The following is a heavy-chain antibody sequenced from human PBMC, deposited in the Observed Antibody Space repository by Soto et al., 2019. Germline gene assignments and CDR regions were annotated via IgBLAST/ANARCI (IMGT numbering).Heavy chain of an antibody. Sequence: QVQLQQWGAGLLKPSETLSLTCAVYGGSFSGYYWSWIRQPPGKGLEWIGQINHSGSTNYNPSLKSRVTIPVDTSKNQFSLKLSSVTAADTAVYYCARGRPYYFDYWGQGTLVTVSS. CDR1: GGSFSGYY. V-gene: IGHV4-34*01. CDR2: INHSGST. J-gene: IGHJ4*02. CDR3: ARGRPYYFDY.